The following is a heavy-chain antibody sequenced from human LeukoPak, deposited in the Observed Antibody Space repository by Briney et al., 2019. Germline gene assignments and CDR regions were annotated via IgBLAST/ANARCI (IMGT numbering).Heavy chain of an antibody. V-gene: IGHV1-2*02. D-gene: IGHD6-13*01. CDR1: GYSFTNYY. Sequence: ASVKVSCKTSGYSFTNYYIHWVRQAPGQGREWMGWINPTSGGTEYAQKFQGRVTMTGDTSISTAYMELSRLRSDDTAMYYCARDRGSSWYVDYWGQGTLVTVSS. J-gene: IGHJ4*02. CDR2: INPTSGGT. CDR3: ARDRGSSWYVDY.